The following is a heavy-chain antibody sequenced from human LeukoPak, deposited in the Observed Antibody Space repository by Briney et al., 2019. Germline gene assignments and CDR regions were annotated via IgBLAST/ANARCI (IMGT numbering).Heavy chain of an antibody. J-gene: IGHJ4*02. CDR1: GYSFISYD. Sequence: ASVKVSCKASGYSFISYDINWVRQAPGQGLEWMGWMNPNSGYAGFAQKFQGRVTSTGDTSTGTAYLELSSLRSEDTAVYFCARGEYYGSGSWGYWGQGTLVTVSS. D-gene: IGHD3-10*01. CDR3: ARGEYYGSGSWGY. V-gene: IGHV1-8*02. CDR2: MNPNSGYA.